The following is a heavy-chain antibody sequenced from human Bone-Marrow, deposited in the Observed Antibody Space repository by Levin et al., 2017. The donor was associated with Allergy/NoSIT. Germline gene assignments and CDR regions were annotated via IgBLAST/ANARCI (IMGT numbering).Heavy chain of an antibody. CDR2: VSYEGTLE. J-gene: IGHJ5*02. CDR3: AKDRESIAARLFDR. V-gene: IGHV3-30*18. D-gene: IGHD6-6*01. Sequence: PGGSLRLSCAASGFTFDRFGMHWVRQAPGKGPEWVAFVSYEGTLEYFADSVKGRFSISRDNSQNTLYLHMSNLTAADTAVYYCAKDRESIAARLFDRWGQGTLVIVSS. CDR1: GFTFDRFG.